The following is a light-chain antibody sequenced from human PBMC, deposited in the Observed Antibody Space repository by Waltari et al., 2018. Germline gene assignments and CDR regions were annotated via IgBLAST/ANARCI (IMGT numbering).Light chain of an antibody. CDR3: QQRSNWPPVVT. Sequence: EIVLTQSPATLSLSPGERATLSCRASQSVSSYLAWYQQKPGQAPRLLIYDASNRATGIPARFSSSGSGTDFTLTISSLEPEDFAVYYCQQRSNWPPVVTFGGGTKVEIK. CDR1: QSVSSY. CDR2: DAS. V-gene: IGKV3-11*01. J-gene: IGKJ4*01.